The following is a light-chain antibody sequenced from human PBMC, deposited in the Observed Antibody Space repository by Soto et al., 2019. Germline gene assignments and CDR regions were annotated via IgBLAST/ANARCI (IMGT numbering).Light chain of an antibody. V-gene: IGKV4-1*01. Sequence: MVTTRSADVLGACVGERANINCRLSQNTLYSSNNKNYLAWYQQKPGQPPKLLIYWASTRESGVPDRFSGSGSGTDFTLAISSLQAEDVAVYYCQQYYTVPVTFGPGTKVDI. J-gene: IGKJ3*01. CDR1: QNTLYSSNNKNY. CDR2: WAS. CDR3: QQYYTVPVT.